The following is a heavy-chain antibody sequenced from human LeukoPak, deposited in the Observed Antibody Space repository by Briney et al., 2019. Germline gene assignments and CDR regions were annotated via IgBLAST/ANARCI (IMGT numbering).Heavy chain of an antibody. J-gene: IGHJ4*02. V-gene: IGHV3-48*03. CDR1: GFNFNKYE. D-gene: IGHD6-19*01. CDR3: ARDGDNGWDFDC. Sequence: GGSLRLSCAASGFNFNKYEMNWVRQAPGKGLEWISYINGRGATIENADSVRGRFTISRDNAKNSLFPQMNSLRAEDTAVYYCARDGDNGWDFDCWGQGTLVTVSS. CDR2: INGRGATI.